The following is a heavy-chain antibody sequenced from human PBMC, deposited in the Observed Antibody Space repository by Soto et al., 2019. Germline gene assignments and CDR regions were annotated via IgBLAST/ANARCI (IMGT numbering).Heavy chain of an antibody. D-gene: IGHD6-13*01. Sequence: QVQLQQWGAGLLKPSETLSLTCAVYGGSFSGYYWSWIRQPPGKGLEWIGEINHSGSTNYNPSLKSRVTISVDTSKNQFSLKLSSVTAADTAVYYCARGPSSYYSSSRRGWFDPWGQGTRVTVSS. CDR1: GGSFSGYY. CDR2: INHSGST. J-gene: IGHJ5*02. CDR3: ARGPSSYYSSSRRGWFDP. V-gene: IGHV4-34*01.